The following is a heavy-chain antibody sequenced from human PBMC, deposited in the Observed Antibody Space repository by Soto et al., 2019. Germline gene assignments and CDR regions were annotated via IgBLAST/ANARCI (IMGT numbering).Heavy chain of an antibody. J-gene: IGHJ4*02. D-gene: IGHD6-19*01. CDR2: ITSAGST. Sequence: EVQLLESGGDLAQPGGSLRLICAASGFTFSNYAMTWVRQSPGKGLEWVSTITSAGSTFYGDTVKGRFTISRDNSKSTLYLQMNSLGAEDTAVYYCAKTDKFHSQSSGWANRFDSWGQGPRVPVSS. CDR1: GFTFSNYA. CDR3: AKTDKFHSQSSGWANRFDS. V-gene: IGHV3-23*01.